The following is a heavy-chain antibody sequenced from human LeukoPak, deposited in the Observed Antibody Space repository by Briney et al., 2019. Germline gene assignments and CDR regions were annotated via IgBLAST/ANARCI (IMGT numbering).Heavy chain of an antibody. Sequence: EGSLRLSCTASGFTFSSFAMSWVRLAPGKGLEWVSTVDHSFGTTHYADSVKGRFTISRDDSKNTVSLQMNSLRVEDAALYYCVPLPAGNFPGFDYWGQGTRVTVSS. CDR1: GFTFSSFA. CDR2: VDHSFGTT. J-gene: IGHJ4*02. V-gene: IGHV3-23*01. CDR3: VPLPAGNFPGFDY. D-gene: IGHD1-7*01.